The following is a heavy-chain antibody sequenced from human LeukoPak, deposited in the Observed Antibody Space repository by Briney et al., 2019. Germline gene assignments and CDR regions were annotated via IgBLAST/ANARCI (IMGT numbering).Heavy chain of an antibody. CDR1: GYSFTSYW. Sequence: GESLKISCKGSGYSFTSYWIGWVRQMPGKGLEWMGIIYPGDSDTRYSPSFQGQVTISADKSISTAYLQWSSLKASDTAMYYCARANMVRGVLSGLDYWGQGTLVTVSS. CDR3: ARANMVRGVLSGLDY. CDR2: IYPGDSDT. J-gene: IGHJ4*02. V-gene: IGHV5-51*01. D-gene: IGHD3-10*01.